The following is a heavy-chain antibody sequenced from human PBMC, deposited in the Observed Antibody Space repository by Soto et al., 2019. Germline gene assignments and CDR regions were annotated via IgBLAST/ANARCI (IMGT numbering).Heavy chain of an antibody. V-gene: IGHV3-23*01. CDR2: ISGRGFNT. D-gene: IGHD5-12*01. J-gene: IGHJ4*02. CDR1: GFTFSNFV. Sequence: PGGSLRLSCAASGFTFSNFVVNWVRQAPGKGLKRVSAISGRGFNTYYADTVKSQFNKSRDNSKNTLYIKMNSLRAEDTAVYYCARGSNGYHFDYWGQGT. CDR3: ARGSNGYHFDY.